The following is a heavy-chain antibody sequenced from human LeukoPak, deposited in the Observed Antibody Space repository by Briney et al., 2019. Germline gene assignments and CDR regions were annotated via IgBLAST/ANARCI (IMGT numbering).Heavy chain of an antibody. V-gene: IGHV3-23*01. CDR3: AKETYIVVVPAARMGV. J-gene: IGHJ6*04. D-gene: IGHD2-2*01. Sequence: GGSLRLSCAASGFTFSSYAMSWVRQAPGKGLEWVSAISGSGGSTYYADSVKGRFTISRDNSKNTLYLQMNSLRAEDTAVYYCAKETYIVVVPAARMGVWGKGTTVTVSS. CDR1: GFTFSSYA. CDR2: ISGSGGST.